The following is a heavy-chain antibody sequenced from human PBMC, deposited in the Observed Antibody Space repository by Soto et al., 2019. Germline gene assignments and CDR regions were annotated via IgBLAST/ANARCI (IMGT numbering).Heavy chain of an antibody. J-gene: IGHJ4*02. CDR3: ASLSSPNYCTNGVCYLAPFDY. CDR2: IYPGDSDT. D-gene: IGHD2-8*01. CDR1: GYSFTSYC. Sequence: PGESLKISCKGSGYSFTSYCIGWVRQMPGKGLEWMGIIYPGDSDTRYSPSFQGQVTISADKSISTAYLQWSSLKASDTAMYYCASLSSPNYCTNGVCYLAPFDYWGQGTLVTVSS. V-gene: IGHV5-51*01.